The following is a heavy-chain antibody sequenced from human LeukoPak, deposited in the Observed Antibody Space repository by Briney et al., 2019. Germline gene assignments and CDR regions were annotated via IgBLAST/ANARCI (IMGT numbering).Heavy chain of an antibody. D-gene: IGHD2-2*01. CDR1: GYTFFTYG. CDR3: ARDRIPGDIVVVPAANTQH. CDR2: INPYNGNT. Sequence: ASVKVSCKASGYTFFTYGISWVRRAPGQGLEWMGWINPYNGNTNYAQKVQGRVTLTTDTSTSTVYMELRSLRSDDTAVYYCARDRIPGDIVVVPAANTQHWGQGTLVTVSS. V-gene: IGHV1-18*01. J-gene: IGHJ1*01.